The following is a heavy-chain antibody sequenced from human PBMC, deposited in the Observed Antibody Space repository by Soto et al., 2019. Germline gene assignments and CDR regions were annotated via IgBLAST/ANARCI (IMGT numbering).Heavy chain of an antibody. CDR3: ARDLSRTGYDFWSGYPTPTDY. D-gene: IGHD3-3*01. J-gene: IGHJ4*02. CDR2: IWYDGSNK. V-gene: IGHV3-33*01. CDR1: GFTFSSYG. Sequence: GSLRLSCAASGFTFSSYGMHRVRQAPGKGLEWVAVIWYDGSNKYYADSVKGRFTISRDNSKNTLYLQMNSLRAEDTAVYYCARDLSRTGYDFWSGYPTPTDYWGQGTLVTVSS.